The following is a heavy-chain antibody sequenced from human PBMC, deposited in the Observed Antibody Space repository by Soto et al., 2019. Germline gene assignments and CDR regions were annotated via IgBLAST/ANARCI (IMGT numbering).Heavy chain of an antibody. CDR2: IGVGSSTK. Sequence: GGSLRLSCAASGFTFRNYGMNWVRQAPGKGLEWVSYIGVGSSTKYYADSVKGRFTISRDNAKNSLYLQMNSLRAEDTAVYYCARDQLYYNDISGRPLNAFDVWGQGTMVTVSS. J-gene: IGHJ3*01. CDR1: GFTFRNYG. V-gene: IGHV3-48*01. CDR3: ARDQLYYNDISGRPLNAFDV. D-gene: IGHD3-22*01.